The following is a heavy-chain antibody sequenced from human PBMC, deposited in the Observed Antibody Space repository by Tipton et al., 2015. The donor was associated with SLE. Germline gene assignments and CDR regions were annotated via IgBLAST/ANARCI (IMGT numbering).Heavy chain of an antibody. D-gene: IGHD3-3*01. V-gene: IGHV4-34*01. CDR3: ARRHGYDFWSGRTAFDI. J-gene: IGHJ3*02. Sequence: TLSLTCAVYGGSFSSNYWSWIRQPPGKGLEWIGQINHGGNTNYNPSLRSRVTISVDTSKNQISLKLTSVTAADTAVYYCARRHGYDFWSGRTAFDIWGQGTMVTVSS. CDR2: INHGGNT. CDR1: GGSFSSNY.